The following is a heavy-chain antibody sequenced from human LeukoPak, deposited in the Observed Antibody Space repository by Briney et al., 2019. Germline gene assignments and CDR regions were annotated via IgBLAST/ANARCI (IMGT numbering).Heavy chain of an antibody. J-gene: IGHJ5*02. CDR1: GGSFSGYY. D-gene: IGHD2/OR15-2a*01. V-gene: IGHV4-34*01. Sequence: SETLSLTCAVDGGSFSGYYWSWIRQPPGKGLEWIEEINHSGSTNYNPSLKSRVTISVDTSKNQFSLKLSSVTAGDTAVYYCARGTDSTNWFDPWGQGTLVTVFS. CDR3: ARGTDSTNWFDP. CDR2: INHSGST.